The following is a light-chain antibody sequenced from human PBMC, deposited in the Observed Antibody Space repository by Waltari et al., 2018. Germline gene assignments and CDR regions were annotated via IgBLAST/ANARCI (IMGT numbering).Light chain of an antibody. J-gene: IGLJ2*01. CDR1: SSDVGRYNW. V-gene: IGLV2-14*01. Sequence: QSALTQPASVSGSPGQSIAIPCTGTSSDVGRYNWVSWYQQNPGKAPKVLIFDVSNRPSGVSNRFSGSKSGNTASLTISGLQAEDEADYYCSSYTSRHTMLFGGGTKLTVL. CDR3: SSYTSRHTML. CDR2: DVS.